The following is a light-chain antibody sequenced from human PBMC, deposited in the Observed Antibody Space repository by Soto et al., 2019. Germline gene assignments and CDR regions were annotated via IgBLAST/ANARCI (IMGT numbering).Light chain of an antibody. CDR3: QQRGNWPRT. J-gene: IGKJ1*01. CDR1: QSVSAY. V-gene: IGKV3-11*01. CDR2: DAS. Sequence: EIVLTQSPATLSLSPGETATLSCRASQSVSAYLAWYQQKPGQAPRLLIYDASNRATGIPGRFSGSGSGTDFTLTISSLEPEDFAVYYCQQRGNWPRTFGQGTKVDIK.